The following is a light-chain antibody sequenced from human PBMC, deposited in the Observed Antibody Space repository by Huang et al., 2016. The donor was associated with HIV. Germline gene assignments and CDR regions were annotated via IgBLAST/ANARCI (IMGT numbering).Light chain of an antibody. CDR1: QSVLYSTNNNNY. J-gene: IGKJ4*01. V-gene: IGKV4-1*01. CDR2: WAS. Sequence: DIVMTQSPDSLAVSLGERATINCKSSQSVLYSTNNNNYLAWYQQKPGQPPKLLMYWASTRESGVPDRFSGSGSETDFTLTISSLQAEDVAVYYCQQYYSSPLTFGGGTKVEIK. CDR3: QQYYSSPLT.